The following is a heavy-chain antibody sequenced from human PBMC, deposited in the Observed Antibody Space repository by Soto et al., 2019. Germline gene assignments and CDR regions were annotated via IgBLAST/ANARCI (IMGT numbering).Heavy chain of an antibody. V-gene: IGHV4-59*01. CDR2: IYYSGST. CDR3: ARTYYDFWDNCFDP. Sequence: SETLSLTCTVSGGSISSYYWSWIRQPPGKGLEWIGYIYYSGSTNYNPSLKSRVTISVDTSKNQFSLKLSSVTAADTAVYYCARTYYDFWDNCFDPWRQGTLVTVSS. D-gene: IGHD3-3*01. CDR1: GGSISSYY. J-gene: IGHJ5*02.